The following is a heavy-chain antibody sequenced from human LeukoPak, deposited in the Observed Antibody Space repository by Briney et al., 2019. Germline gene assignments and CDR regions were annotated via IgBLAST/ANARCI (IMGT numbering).Heavy chain of an antibody. CDR3: ARLGGYCSSTSCFP. CDR2: INPNSGGT. D-gene: IGHD2-2*01. CDR1: GYTFAGYY. J-gene: IGHJ5*02. Sequence: ASVKVSCKASGYTFAGYYMHWVRQAPGQGLEWMGWINPNSGGTNYAQKFQGRVTMTGDTSISTAYMELSRLRSDDTAVYYCARLGGYCSSTSCFPWGQGTLVTVSS. V-gene: IGHV1-2*02.